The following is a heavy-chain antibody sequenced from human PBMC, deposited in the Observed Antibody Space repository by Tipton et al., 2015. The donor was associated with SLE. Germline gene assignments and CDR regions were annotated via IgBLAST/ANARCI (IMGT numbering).Heavy chain of an antibody. CDR3: ARAITQWELLGNIDY. Sequence: QSGPEVKKPGASVKVSSKASGYTFTNYGISWVRQAPGQGLEWMGWIIAYNGNTNYAQKVQGRVTMTTDTSTSTAYMELRSLRSDDTAVYYCARAITQWELLGNIDYWGQGTQVTVSS. V-gene: IGHV1-18*01. D-gene: IGHD1-26*01. CDR1: GYTFTNYG. J-gene: IGHJ4*02. CDR2: IIAYNGNT.